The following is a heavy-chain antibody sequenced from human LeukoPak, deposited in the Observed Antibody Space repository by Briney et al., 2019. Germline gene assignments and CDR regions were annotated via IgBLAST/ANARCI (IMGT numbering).Heavy chain of an antibody. V-gene: IGHV3-53*01. CDR2: IYSGGST. CDR1: GFTFSSYA. D-gene: IGHD5-18*01. Sequence: GGSLRLSCAASGFTFSSYAMSWVRQAPGKGLEWVSIIYSGGSTYYADSVKGRFTISRDNSKNTLYLQMNSLRAEDTAVYYCASGQRGYTYGFDYWGQGTLVTVSS. CDR3: ASGQRGYTYGFDY. J-gene: IGHJ4*02.